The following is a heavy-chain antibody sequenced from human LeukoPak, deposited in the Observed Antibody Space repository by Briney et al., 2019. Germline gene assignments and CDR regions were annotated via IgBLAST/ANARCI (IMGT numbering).Heavy chain of an antibody. J-gene: IGHJ6*02. CDR1: GGTFSSYA. Sequence: SVKVSCKASGGTFSSYAISWVRQAPGQGLEWMGRIIPIFGIANYAQKFQGRVTITADKSTSTAYMELSSLRSEDTAVYYCARVSPPMVRGVTPYYYYGMDVWGQGTTVTVSS. CDR2: IIPIFGIA. CDR3: ARVSPPMVRGVTPYYYYGMDV. D-gene: IGHD3-10*01. V-gene: IGHV1-69*04.